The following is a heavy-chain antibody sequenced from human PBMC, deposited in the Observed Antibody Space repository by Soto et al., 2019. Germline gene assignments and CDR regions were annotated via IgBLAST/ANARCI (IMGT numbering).Heavy chain of an antibody. CDR1: GGSISSSSYY. D-gene: IGHD5-18*01. J-gene: IGHJ4*02. V-gene: IGHV4-39*01. Sequence: SETLSLTCTVSGGSISSSSYYWGWIRQPPGKGLEWIGSIYYSGSTYYNPSLKNRVTISVDTSKNQFSLKLSSVTAADTAVYYCARQGIRTFGYWGQGTLVTVSS. CDR3: ARQGIRTFGY. CDR2: IYYSGST.